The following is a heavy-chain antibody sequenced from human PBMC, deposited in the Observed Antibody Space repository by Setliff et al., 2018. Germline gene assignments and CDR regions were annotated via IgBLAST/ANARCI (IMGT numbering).Heavy chain of an antibody. CDR2: THTDGITI. CDR3: ARRHPYFGMDV. J-gene: IGHJ6*02. CDR1: GFTFRTYE. V-gene: IGHV3-48*03. Sequence: GGSLRLSCEASGFTFRTYEMIWVRQAQGKGLERVSKTHTDGITIYSDSVRGRFTISRDSAKNSLHLQLTILSAEDTAVYYCARRHPYFGMDVWGQGTTVTGSS.